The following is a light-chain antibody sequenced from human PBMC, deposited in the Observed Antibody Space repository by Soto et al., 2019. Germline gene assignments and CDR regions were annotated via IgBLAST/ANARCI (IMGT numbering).Light chain of an antibody. CDR1: QGLLHSNGYNY. CDR2: LGS. J-gene: IGKJ4*01. V-gene: IGKV2-28*01. CDR3: MQALQTPLT. Sequence: DIVMTQPPLSLPVTPGEPASISCRSSQGLLHSNGYNYLDWYLQKPGQSPQLLIYLGSNRASGVPDRFSGSGSGTDFTLKISRVEAEDVGVYYCMQALQTPLTFGGGTKVDIK.